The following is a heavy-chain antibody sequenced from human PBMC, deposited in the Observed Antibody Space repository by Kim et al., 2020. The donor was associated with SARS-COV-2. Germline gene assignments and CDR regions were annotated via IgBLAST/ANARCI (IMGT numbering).Heavy chain of an antibody. CDR2: IIPIFGTA. V-gene: IGHV1-69*13. D-gene: IGHD1-26*01. J-gene: IGHJ4*02. CDR1: GGTFSSYA. CDR3: ARAVWGATTLPALFDY. Sequence: SVKVSCKASGGTFSSYAISWVRQAPGQGLEWMGGIIPIFGTANYAQKFQGRVTITADESTSTAYMELSSLRSEDTAVYYCARAVWGATTLPALFDYWGQGTLVTVSS.